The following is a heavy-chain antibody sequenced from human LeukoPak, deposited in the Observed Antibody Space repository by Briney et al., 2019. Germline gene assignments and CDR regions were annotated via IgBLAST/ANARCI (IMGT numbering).Heavy chain of an antibody. Sequence: SETLSLTCTVSGCSISSSSYYWGWVRQPPGEGLEWIGSIYYSGSTYYNPSLESRVTISVDTSKNQFSLKLSSVTAADTAVYYCARIRGYSYGTLDYWGQGTLVTVSS. J-gene: IGHJ4*02. D-gene: IGHD5-18*01. CDR3: ARIRGYSYGTLDY. CDR2: IYYSGST. CDR1: GCSISSSSYY. V-gene: IGHV4-39*01.